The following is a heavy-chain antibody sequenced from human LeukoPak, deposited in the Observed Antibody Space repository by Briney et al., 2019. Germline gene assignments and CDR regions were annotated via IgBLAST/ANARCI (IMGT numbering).Heavy chain of an antibody. Sequence: ASVKVSCKASGYTFTSYGISWVRQAPGQGLEWMGWISAYNGNTNYAQKLQGRVTMTTDTSTSTAYMELRSLRSDDTAVYYCARDLYTTNSGSYYAAGYWGQGTLVTVSS. D-gene: IGHD1-26*01. V-gene: IGHV1-18*01. CDR2: ISAYNGNT. CDR1: GYTFTSYG. CDR3: ARDLYTTNSGSYYAAGY. J-gene: IGHJ4*02.